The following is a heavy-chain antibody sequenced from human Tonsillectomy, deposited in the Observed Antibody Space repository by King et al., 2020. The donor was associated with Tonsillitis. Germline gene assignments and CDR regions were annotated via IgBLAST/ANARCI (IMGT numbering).Heavy chain of an antibody. J-gene: IGHJ3*02. V-gene: IGHV3-21*01. D-gene: IGHD1-26*01. Sequence: VQLVESGGGLLKPGGSLRLSCAASGFTFSSYSMNWVRQAPGKGLEWVSSISSSSSYIYYADSVKGRFTISRDNAKNSLYLQMNSLRAEDTAVYYCASPYSGSYFGAFDIWGQGTMVTVSS. CDR3: ASPYSGSYFGAFDI. CDR2: ISSSSSYI. CDR1: GFTFSSYS.